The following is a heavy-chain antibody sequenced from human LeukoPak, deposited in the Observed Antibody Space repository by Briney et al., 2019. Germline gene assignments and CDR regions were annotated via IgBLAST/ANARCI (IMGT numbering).Heavy chain of an antibody. Sequence: PSETLSLTRTVSGGSISSSSYYWGWIRQPPGKGLEWIGSIYYSGSTYYNPSLKSRVTISVDTSKNQFSLKLSSVTAADTAVYYCARPSYSSGWYWFDPWGQGTLVTVSS. D-gene: IGHD6-19*01. CDR1: GGSISSSSYY. J-gene: IGHJ5*02. CDR3: ARPSYSSGWYWFDP. CDR2: IYYSGST. V-gene: IGHV4-39*01.